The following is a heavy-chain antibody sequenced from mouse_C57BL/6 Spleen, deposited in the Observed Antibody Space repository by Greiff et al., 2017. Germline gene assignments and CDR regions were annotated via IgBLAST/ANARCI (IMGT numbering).Heavy chain of an antibody. CDR3: ASTVVEPYWYFEV. Sequence: QVQLQQPGAELVKPGASVKLSCTASGYTFTSYWMHWVTQRPGRGLERIGRIDPTSGGTTYNEKFKSKATLTVDKPSSTAYMQLSSLTSEDSAVYNCASTVVEPYWYFEVWGTGTTVTFAS. CDR2: IDPTSGGT. D-gene: IGHD1-1*01. J-gene: IGHJ1*03. V-gene: IGHV1-72*01. CDR1: GYTFTSYW.